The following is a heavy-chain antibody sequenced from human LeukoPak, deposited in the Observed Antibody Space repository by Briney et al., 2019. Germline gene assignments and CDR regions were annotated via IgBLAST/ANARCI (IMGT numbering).Heavy chain of an antibody. J-gene: IGHJ5*02. D-gene: IGHD3-10*01. CDR1: GYTFTSYG. V-gene: IGHV1-18*04. Sequence: ASVKVSCEASGYTFTSYGINWVRQAPGQGLEWMGWISAYTGDTNYEQKLQGKVTMTKDTSTSTAYMELRSLRSDDTAVYYCARSGRFGELLPFDPWGQGTLVTVSS. CDR3: ARSGRFGELLPFDP. CDR2: ISAYTGDT.